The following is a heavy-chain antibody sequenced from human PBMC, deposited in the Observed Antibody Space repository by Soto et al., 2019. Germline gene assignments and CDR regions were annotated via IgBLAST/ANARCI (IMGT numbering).Heavy chain of an antibody. Sequence: EVQLVESGGGLVQPGGSLRLSCAASGFRFSIYSMNWVRQAPGKGLEWSAYITSDTNTIKYADSVKGRFTISRDNAKNSVYLKMNSLRDEDTAVYYCARSVEGHFDYWGQGTVVTVSS. V-gene: IGHV3-48*02. J-gene: IGHJ4*02. CDR3: ARSVEGHFDY. CDR1: GFRFSIYS. D-gene: IGHD6-19*01. CDR2: ITSDTNTI.